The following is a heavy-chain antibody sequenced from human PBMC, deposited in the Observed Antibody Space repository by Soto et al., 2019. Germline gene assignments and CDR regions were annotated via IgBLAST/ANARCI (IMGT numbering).Heavy chain of an antibody. D-gene: IGHD4-17*01. V-gene: IGHV4-59*01. CDR2: IYYSGST. CDR3: ARDHHQSSDYGDYDRWFDP. Sequence: SETLSLTCTVSGGSISSYYWSWIRQPPGKGLEWIGYIYYSGSTNYNPSLKSRVTISVDTSKNQFSLKLSSVTAADTAVYYCARDHHQSSDYGDYDRWFDPWGQGTLVTVSS. CDR1: GGSISSYY. J-gene: IGHJ5*02.